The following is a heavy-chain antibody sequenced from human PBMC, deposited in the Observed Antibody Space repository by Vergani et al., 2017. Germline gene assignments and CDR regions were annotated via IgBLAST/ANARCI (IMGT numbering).Heavy chain of an antibody. V-gene: IGHV4-30-2*01. Sequence: QLQLQESGSGLVKPSQTLSLTCAVSGGSISSGGYSWSWIRQPPGKGLEWIGYIYHSGSTYYNPSLKSRVTISVDRSKNQFSLKLSSVTAADTAVYYCARVQVVRGVIRYLFDYWGQGTLVTVSS. CDR2: IYHSGST. D-gene: IGHD3-10*01. J-gene: IGHJ4*02. CDR3: ARVQVVRGVIRYLFDY. CDR1: GGSISSGGYS.